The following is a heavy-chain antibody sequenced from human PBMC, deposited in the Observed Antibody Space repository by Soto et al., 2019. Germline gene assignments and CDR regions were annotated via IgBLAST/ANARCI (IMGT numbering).Heavy chain of an antibody. V-gene: IGHV3-66*01. CDR2: IYSGGST. J-gene: IGHJ4*02. D-gene: IGHD4-17*01. Sequence: ESGGGLVQPGGSLRLSCAASGFTVGSNYMSWVRQAPGKGLEWVSVIYSGGSTYYADSVKGRFTISRDNSKNTLYLQMNSLRAEDTAVYYCAREAYGDYYFDYWGQGTLVTVSS. CDR3: AREAYGDYYFDY. CDR1: GFTVGSNY.